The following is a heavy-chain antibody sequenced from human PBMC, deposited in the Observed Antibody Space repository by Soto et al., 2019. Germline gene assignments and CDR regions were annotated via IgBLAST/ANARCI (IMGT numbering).Heavy chain of an antibody. CDR2: IDGSGTV. Sequence: SETLSLTCTVSGGSISSGNYYWSWIRQPSGKGLEWIGYIDGSGTVDYTPSLRSRVTILVDTSENQFSLKLSSVTAADTGVYYCARIPGYDYVWGSYRYHDALDIWGQGTMVTVSS. D-gene: IGHD3-16*02. CDR3: ARIPGYDYVWGSYRYHDALDI. V-gene: IGHV4-30-4*01. J-gene: IGHJ3*02. CDR1: GGSISSGNYY.